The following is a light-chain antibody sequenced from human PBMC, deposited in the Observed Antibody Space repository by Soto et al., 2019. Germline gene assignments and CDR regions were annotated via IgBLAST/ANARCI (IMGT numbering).Light chain of an antibody. CDR3: LQYNNWWT. CDR2: GAS. V-gene: IGKV3-15*01. Sequence: DMVMTQSPATLSVSPGERASLSFRASQSVSSSLAWYQQKPVRSPRLLIYGASTRAIGIPARFSGSGSGTEFTLTISSLQSEDFAVYYCLQYNNWWTFGQGTKVDIK. J-gene: IGKJ1*01. CDR1: QSVSSS.